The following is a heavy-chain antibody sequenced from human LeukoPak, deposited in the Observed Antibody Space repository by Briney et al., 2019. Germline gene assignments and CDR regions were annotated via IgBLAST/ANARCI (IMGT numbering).Heavy chain of an antibody. CDR1: GFTFSSYA. CDR3: AKAPSAQYYYYMDV. Sequence: PGGSLRLSCAASGFTFSSYAMSWVRQAPGKGLEWVSAISGSGGSTYYADSAKGRFTISRDNSKNTLYLQMNSLRAEDTAVYYCAKAPSAQYYYYMDVWGKGTTVTISS. J-gene: IGHJ6*03. V-gene: IGHV3-23*01. CDR2: ISGSGGST. D-gene: IGHD2-15*01.